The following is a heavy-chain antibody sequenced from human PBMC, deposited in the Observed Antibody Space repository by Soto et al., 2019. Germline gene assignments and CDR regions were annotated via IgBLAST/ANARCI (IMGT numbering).Heavy chain of an antibody. Sequence: GASVKVSCKASGYTFTSYGISWVRQAPGQGLEWMGWISAYNGNTNYAQKLQGRVTMTTDTSTSTAYMELRSLRSDDTAVYYCARDDIDIVGVPADYYYYYYMDAWGKGTTDTVSS. CDR1: GYTFTSYG. V-gene: IGHV1-18*01. J-gene: IGHJ6*03. D-gene: IGHD2-2*01. CDR2: ISAYNGNT. CDR3: ARDDIDIVGVPADYYYYYYMDA.